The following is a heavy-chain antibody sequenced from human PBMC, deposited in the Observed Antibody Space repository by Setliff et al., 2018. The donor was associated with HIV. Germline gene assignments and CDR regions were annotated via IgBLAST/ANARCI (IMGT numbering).Heavy chain of an antibody. D-gene: IGHD3-22*01. V-gene: IGHV3-23*01. CDR3: AKSPVKEFAYYYDSSGYFDAFDI. CDR2: ISGIGSST. CDR1: GFTFSTYA. J-gene: IGHJ3*02. Sequence: PGGSLRLSCAASGFTFSTYAMSWVRQAPGKGLEWVSDISGIGSSTYYADSVKGRFTISRDNSKNTLYLQMNSLRAEDTAVYYCAKSPVKEFAYYYDSSGYFDAFDIWGQGTMVTVSS.